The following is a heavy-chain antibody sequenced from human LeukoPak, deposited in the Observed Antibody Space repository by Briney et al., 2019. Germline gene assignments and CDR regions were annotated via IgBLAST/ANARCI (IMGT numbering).Heavy chain of an antibody. V-gene: IGHV6-1*01. Sequence: SQTLSLTCAISGDTVSRNTAAWNWIRQSPSRGLEWLGRTHHRSKWYNDYAVSVKSRITVNPDTSRNQFSLQLKSVTPEDTAVYFCARQEIEVDDAFDIWGQGTMVTVSS. CDR1: GDTVSRNTAA. CDR3: ARQEIEVDDAFDI. CDR2: THHRSKWYN. J-gene: IGHJ3*02. D-gene: IGHD3-22*01.